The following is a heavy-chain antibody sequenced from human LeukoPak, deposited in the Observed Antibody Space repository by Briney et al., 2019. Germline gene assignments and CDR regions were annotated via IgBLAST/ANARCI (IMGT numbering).Heavy chain of an antibody. J-gene: IGHJ6*03. D-gene: IGHD6-19*01. CDR1: GFTFSSYG. CDR2: IKQDGSEK. V-gene: IGHV3-7*01. CDR3: ARVEVAVAGQDYFYYYYMDV. Sequence: HPGGSLRLSCAASGFTFSSYGMSWVRQAPGKGLEWVANIKQDGSEKYYVDSVKGRFTISRDNAKNSLYLQMNSLRAEDTAVYYCARVEVAVAGQDYFYYYYMDVWGKGTTVTVCS.